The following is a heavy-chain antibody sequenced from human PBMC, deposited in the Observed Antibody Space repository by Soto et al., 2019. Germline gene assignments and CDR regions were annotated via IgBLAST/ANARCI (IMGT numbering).Heavy chain of an antibody. Sequence: PGQSMQVSCNGSGYSVTSYWSGRVRQMTGKGLEWMGIIYAGDSDTRYSKSFQGKVTISAEKSISTAFLQCSSLKASDTAMYYCARQNDGVYYHYGMDVWAQGTTVTVPS. CDR3: ARQNDGVYYHYGMDV. CDR2: IYAGDSDT. D-gene: IGHD3-16*01. J-gene: IGHJ6*02. V-gene: IGHV5-51*01. CDR1: GYSVTSYW.